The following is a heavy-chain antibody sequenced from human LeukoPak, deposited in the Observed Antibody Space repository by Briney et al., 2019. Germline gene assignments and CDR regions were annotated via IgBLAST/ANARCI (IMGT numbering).Heavy chain of an antibody. Sequence: PGGSLRLSCAASGFTFDDYAMHWVRQAPGKGLEWVSGISWNSGSIGYADSVKGRFTISRDNAKNSLYLQMNSLRAEDTALYYCAKDIGIGYSSSWADAFDIWGQGTMVTVSS. J-gene: IGHJ3*02. CDR1: GFTFDDYA. CDR3: AKDIGIGYSSSWADAFDI. V-gene: IGHV3-9*01. D-gene: IGHD6-13*01. CDR2: ISWNSGSI.